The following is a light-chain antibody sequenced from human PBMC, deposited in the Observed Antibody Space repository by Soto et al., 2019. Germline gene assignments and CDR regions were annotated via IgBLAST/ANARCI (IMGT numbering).Light chain of an antibody. J-gene: IGKJ1*01. V-gene: IGKV3-15*01. CDR1: QSVSSN. CDR3: QQYNNPGT. CDR2: GAS. Sequence: EIVMTQSPATLSVSPGERATLSYRASQSVSSNVAWYQQKPGQAPRLLIYGASTRATGIPARFSGSGSGTEFTLTISSLQSEDFAVYYCQQYNNPGTVGQGTKVDIK.